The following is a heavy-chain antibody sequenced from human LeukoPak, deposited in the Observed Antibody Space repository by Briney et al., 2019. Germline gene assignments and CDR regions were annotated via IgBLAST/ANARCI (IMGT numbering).Heavy chain of an antibody. CDR3: ARGGDIVPDMDI. CDR2: IYYSGGT. Sequence: PSETLSLTCTVSGGSISTYYWSWIRQPPGHGLEWIGYIYYSGGTNYNPSLKSRVTISVDTSKNQFTLKLSSVTAADTAVYYCARGGDIVPDMDIWGKGTTVTVS. CDR1: GGSISTYY. V-gene: IGHV4-59*01. J-gene: IGHJ6*03. D-gene: IGHD2-8*01.